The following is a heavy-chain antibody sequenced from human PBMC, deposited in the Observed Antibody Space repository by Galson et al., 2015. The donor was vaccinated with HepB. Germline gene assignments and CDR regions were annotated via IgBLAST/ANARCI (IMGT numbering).Heavy chain of an antibody. D-gene: IGHD3-3*01. CDR3: ARELTIFGVVIVRYDAFDI. CDR1: GFIFSSYT. CDR2: VSHDGSIK. J-gene: IGHJ3*02. Sequence: SLRLSCAPSGFIFSSYTIHWVRQAPDKGLEWVAVVSHDGSIKKYADSVKGRFTISRDNSKNTLFLQMNSLTTEDTAVYYCARELTIFGVVIVRYDAFDIWGQGTMVTVSP. V-gene: IGHV3-30-3*01.